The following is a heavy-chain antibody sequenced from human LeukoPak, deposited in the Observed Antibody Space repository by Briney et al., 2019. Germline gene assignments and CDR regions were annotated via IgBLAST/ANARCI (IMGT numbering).Heavy chain of an antibody. CDR3: ALMSVVPAVNNRFDP. V-gene: IGHV3-74*01. J-gene: IGHJ5*02. CDR1: GYTFSSYW. D-gene: IGHD2-2*01. CDR2: INTDGSST. Sequence: PGGSLRLSCAASGYTFSSYWMHWVRQAPGKGLVWVSRINTDGSSTSYADSVKGRFTISRDNAKNTLYLQMNSPRAEDTAVYYCALMSVVPAVNNRFDPWGQGTLVTVSS.